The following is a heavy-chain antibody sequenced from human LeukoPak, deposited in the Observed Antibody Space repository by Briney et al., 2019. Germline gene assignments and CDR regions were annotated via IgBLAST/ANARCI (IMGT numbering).Heavy chain of an antibody. J-gene: IGHJ5*02. CDR3: ARVNSGYDSSLWFDP. V-gene: IGHV4-4*07. D-gene: IGHD5-12*01. Sequence: SETLSLTCTVSGGSISSYYWSWIRQPAGKGLEWIGRIHTSGGTNYNPSLKSRVTISVDKSKNQVSLKLNSVIVADTAVYYCARVNSGYDSSLWFDPWGQGTLATVSS. CDR1: GGSISSYY. CDR2: IHTSGGT.